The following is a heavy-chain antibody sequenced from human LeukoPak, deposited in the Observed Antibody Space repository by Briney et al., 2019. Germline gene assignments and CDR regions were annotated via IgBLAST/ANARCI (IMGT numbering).Heavy chain of an antibody. CDR2: ISWDGGST. D-gene: IGHD5-18*01. CDR3: AKDHTARGALDYYYMDV. V-gene: IGHV3-43*01. CDR1: GFTFDDYT. J-gene: IGHJ6*03. Sequence: GGSLRLSCAASGFTFDDYTMHWVRQAPGKGLEWVSLISWDGGSTYYADSVKGRFTNSRDNSKNSLYLQMNSLRTEDTALYYCAKDHTARGALDYYYMDVWGKGTTVTVSS.